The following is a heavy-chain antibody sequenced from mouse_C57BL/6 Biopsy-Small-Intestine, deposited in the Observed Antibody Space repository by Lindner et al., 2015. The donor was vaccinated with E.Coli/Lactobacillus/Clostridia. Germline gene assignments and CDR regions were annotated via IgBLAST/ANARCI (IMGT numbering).Heavy chain of an antibody. Sequence: VQLQESGTELAKPGASVKLSCRASGYTFTTFWMYWVRQRPGQGLEWIGYINPSSGYAYYNQKFKYKATLTADKSSTTAYMQLSSLTYEDSAVYYCARHSIYFGSSSFDYWGQGTTLTVSS. CDR2: INPSSGYA. J-gene: IGHJ2*01. D-gene: IGHD1-1*01. V-gene: IGHV1-7*01. CDR1: GYTFTTFW. CDR3: ARHSIYFGSSSFDY.